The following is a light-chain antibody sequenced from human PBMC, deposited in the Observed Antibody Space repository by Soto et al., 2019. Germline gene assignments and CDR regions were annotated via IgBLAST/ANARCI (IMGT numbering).Light chain of an antibody. CDR1: QSFSSTY. CDR2: GTS. Sequence: DIVLTQSPGTLSLSPGERDTLSYRASQSFSSTYLAWYQQKPGQAPRLLIYGTSSRATGIPDRFSGSGSGTDFTLTISRLEPEDFAVYYCQQYGSSRTFGQGT. J-gene: IGKJ1*01. V-gene: IGKV3-20*01. CDR3: QQYGSSRT.